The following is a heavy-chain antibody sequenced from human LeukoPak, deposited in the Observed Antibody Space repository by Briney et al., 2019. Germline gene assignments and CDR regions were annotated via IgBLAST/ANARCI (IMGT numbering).Heavy chain of an antibody. Sequence: GGSLRLSCAASGFTFHTYAMTGVPQAPGKGLEGGSGISGSDGSTYYADTLKGRFTITRDTSKSTLYLQMNSLRAEDTAVYYCASQSRTTITTPPDYWGQGTLVTVSS. V-gene: IGHV3-23*01. CDR2: ISGSDGST. J-gene: IGHJ4*02. D-gene: IGHD1-1*01. CDR1: GFTFHTYA. CDR3: ASQSRTTITTPPDY.